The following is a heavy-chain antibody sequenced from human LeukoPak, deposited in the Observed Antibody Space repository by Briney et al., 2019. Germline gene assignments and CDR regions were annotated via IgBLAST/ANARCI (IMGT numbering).Heavy chain of an antibody. CDR1: GGSITSGGYS. D-gene: IGHD6-13*01. J-gene: IGHJ5*02. V-gene: IGHV4-30-4*07. CDR2: MHDSGSI. Sequence: SETLSLTCAVSGGSITSGGYSWSWIRQTPGKGLEWIAYMHDSGSIYYNSSLKSRIIISLDTSKNQVSLKLRSVTAADTAVYYCARVVAAAGNNWFDPWGQGTLVTVSS. CDR3: ARVVAAAGNNWFDP.